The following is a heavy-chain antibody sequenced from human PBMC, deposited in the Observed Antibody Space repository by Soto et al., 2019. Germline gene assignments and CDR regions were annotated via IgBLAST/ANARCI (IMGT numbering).Heavy chain of an antibody. Sequence: QVQLVQSGAEVKKPGASVKVSCKASGYTFTDYFIHWVRQAPGQGFEWMGWINPKSRGTNYAQKLQGRVTMTRDTSNSTAYIELRGLRSDDTAVYYCARVTLKAGNWFDPWGQGTLVTVSS. CDR2: INPKSRGT. V-gene: IGHV1-2*02. CDR1: GYTFTDYF. CDR3: ARVTLKAGNWFDP. J-gene: IGHJ5*02.